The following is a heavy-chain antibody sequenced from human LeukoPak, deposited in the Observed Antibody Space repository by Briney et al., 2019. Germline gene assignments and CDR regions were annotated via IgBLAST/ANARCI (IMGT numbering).Heavy chain of an antibody. CDR1: GGSISSYY. V-gene: IGHV4-4*07. CDR2: IYTSGST. CDR3: AGGEDSSSWLDY. Sequence: SETLSLTCTVSGGSISSYYWNWIRQPAGKGLEWIGRIYTSGSTNYNPSFKSRVTMSVDTSKKQFSLKLSSVTAADTAVYYCAGGEDSSSWLDYWGQGTLVTVSS. J-gene: IGHJ4*02. D-gene: IGHD6-13*01.